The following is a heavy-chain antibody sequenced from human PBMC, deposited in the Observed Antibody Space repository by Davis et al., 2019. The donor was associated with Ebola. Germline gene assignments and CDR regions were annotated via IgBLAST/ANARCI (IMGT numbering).Heavy chain of an antibody. V-gene: IGHV1-2*02. J-gene: IGHJ3*02. CDR2: INPNSGGT. Sequence: ASVTVSCKASGYTFTGYYMHWVRQAPGQGLEWMGWINPNSGGTNYAQKFQGRVTMTRDTSTSTVYMELSSLRSDDTAVYYCARARGGTEYDAFDIWGQGTMVTVSS. CDR1: GYTFTGYY. D-gene: IGHD2-8*02. CDR3: ARARGGTEYDAFDI.